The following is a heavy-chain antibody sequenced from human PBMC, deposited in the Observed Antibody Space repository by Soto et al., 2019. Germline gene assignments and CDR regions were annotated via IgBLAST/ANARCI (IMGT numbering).Heavy chain of an antibody. V-gene: IGHV3-23*01. Sequence: LRLSCAASGFPFSSYAMTWVRQAPGKGLEWVSSISVSGSSTYYAESVKGRFTISRDNSKNTLYLQMNSLRAEDTAVYYCARDQDSITRFGAVKPTTYGMDVWGQGTTVTVSS. CDR2: ISVSGSST. CDR3: ARDQDSITRFGAVKPTTYGMDV. J-gene: IGHJ6*02. D-gene: IGHD3-3*01. CDR1: GFPFSSYA.